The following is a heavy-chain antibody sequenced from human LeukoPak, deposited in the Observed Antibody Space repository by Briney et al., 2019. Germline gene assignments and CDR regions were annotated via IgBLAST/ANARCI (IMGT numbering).Heavy chain of an antibody. D-gene: IGHD3-3*01. CDR1: GYTFTSYD. CDR3: ARGGDYDFWSGYRVFYYYYGMDV. CDR2: MNPNSGNT. J-gene: IGHJ6*02. Sequence: ASLKVSCKASGYTFTSYDINWVRQATGQGLEWMGWMNPNSGNTGYAQKFQGRVTMTRNTSISTAYMELSSLRSEDTAVYYCARGGDYDFWSGYRVFYYYYGMDVWGQGTTVTVSS. V-gene: IGHV1-8*01.